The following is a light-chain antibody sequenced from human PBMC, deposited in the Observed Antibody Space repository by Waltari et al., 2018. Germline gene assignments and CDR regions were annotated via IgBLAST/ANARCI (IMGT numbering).Light chain of an antibody. J-gene: IGLJ3*02. CDR3: NSYTGSSAWV. Sequence: QCALTQPTSASGSPAQPCPSSPTVISRDRGLSNHLPRYKQYPGKVPQLLIYDVSARHSGVSSRFSGSKSGNTAFLTISGLQADDEADYYCNSYTGSSAWVFGGGTKLTVL. CDR1: SRDRGLSNH. V-gene: IGLV2-14*01. CDR2: DVS.